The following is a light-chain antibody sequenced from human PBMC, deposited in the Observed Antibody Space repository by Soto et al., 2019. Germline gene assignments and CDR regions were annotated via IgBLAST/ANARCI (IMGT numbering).Light chain of an antibody. Sequence: DIQMTQSPSSLSASVGHRVTITCRASQNINRYLNWYQQKPGKAPKLLIYAASNLQSGVPSRFSGSGSGTEFTLTISSLQPEDFATYFCQQSYTTPVYTFGQGTNLEIK. J-gene: IGKJ2*01. CDR1: QNINRY. CDR3: QQSYTTPVYT. CDR2: AAS. V-gene: IGKV1-39*01.